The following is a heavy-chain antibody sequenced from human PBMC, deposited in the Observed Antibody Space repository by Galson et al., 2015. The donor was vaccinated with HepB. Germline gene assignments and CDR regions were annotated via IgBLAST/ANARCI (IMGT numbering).Heavy chain of an antibody. CDR2: INHSGST. D-gene: IGHD6-6*01. CDR1: GGSFSGYY. CDR3: ARGYLSIDY. J-gene: IGHJ4*02. V-gene: IGHV4-34*01. Sequence: ETLSLTCAVYGGSFSGYYWSWIRQPPGKGLEWIGEINHSGSTNYNPSLKSRVTISVDTSKNQFSLKLSSVTAADTAVYYCARGYLSIDYWGQGTLVTVSS.